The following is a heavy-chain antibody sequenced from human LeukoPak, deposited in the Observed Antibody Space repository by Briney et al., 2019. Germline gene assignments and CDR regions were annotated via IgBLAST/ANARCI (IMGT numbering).Heavy chain of an antibody. CDR1: GGTFSSYA. Sequence: SVKVSCXASGGTFSSYAISWVRQAPGQGLEWMGGIIPIFGTANYAQKFQGRVTITADESTSTAYMELSSLRSEDTAVYYCARTLYCSSTSCSFDYWGQGTLVTVSS. J-gene: IGHJ4*02. CDR3: ARTLYCSSTSCSFDY. CDR2: IIPIFGTA. D-gene: IGHD2-2*01. V-gene: IGHV1-69*01.